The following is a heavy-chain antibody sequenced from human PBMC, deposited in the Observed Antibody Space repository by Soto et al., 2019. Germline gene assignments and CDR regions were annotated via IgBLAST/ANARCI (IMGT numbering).Heavy chain of an antibody. CDR1: GCSINNHY. CDR3: AMDSGGNSFDY. Sequence: SETLSLTCPVTGCSINNHYWSWIRQPAGKGLEWIGRIYTSMYASGSTNYNPSLKSRVIMSVDTSNNQFSLALSSVTAADTAVYYCAMDSGGNSFDYWGQGNQVTGSS. CDR2: IYTSMYASGST. J-gene: IGHJ4*02. V-gene: IGHV4-4*07. D-gene: IGHD4-17*01.